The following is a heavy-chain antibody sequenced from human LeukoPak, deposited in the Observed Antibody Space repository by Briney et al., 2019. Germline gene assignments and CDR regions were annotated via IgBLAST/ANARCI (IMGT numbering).Heavy chain of an antibody. CDR2: ISGSGGST. CDR1: GFPFRDYW. Sequence: GGSLRLSCAASGFPFRDYWMSWVRQAPGKGLEWVSAISGSGGSTYYADSVKGRFTISRDNSKNTLYLQMNSLRAEDTAVYYCAKLVYGDYGYYFDYWGQGTLVTVSS. CDR3: AKLVYGDYGYYFDY. D-gene: IGHD4-17*01. J-gene: IGHJ4*02. V-gene: IGHV3-23*01.